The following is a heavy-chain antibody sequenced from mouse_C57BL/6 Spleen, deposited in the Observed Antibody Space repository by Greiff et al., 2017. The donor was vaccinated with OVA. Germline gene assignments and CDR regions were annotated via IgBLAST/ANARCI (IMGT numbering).Heavy chain of an antibody. Sequence: VQLQQSGPELVKPGASVKISCKASGYSFTDYKMNWVKQSNGKSLEWIGVINPNYGTTSYNQKFKGKATLTVDQSSSTAYMQLNSLTSEDSAVYYCARERNYYGSRNWDFDVWGTGTTVTVSS. V-gene: IGHV1-39*01. CDR1: GYSFTDYK. CDR3: ARERNYYGSRNWDFDV. J-gene: IGHJ1*03. D-gene: IGHD1-1*01. CDR2: INPNYGTT.